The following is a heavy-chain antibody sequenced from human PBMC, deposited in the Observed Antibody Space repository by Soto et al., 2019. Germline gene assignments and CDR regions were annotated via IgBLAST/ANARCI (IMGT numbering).Heavy chain of an antibody. J-gene: IGHJ1*01. V-gene: IGHV4-31*03. CDR2: IYYSGST. Sequence: SETLSLTCTVSGGSISSGVYYWSWIRQHPGKGLEWIGYIYYSGSTYYNPSLKSRVTISVDTSKNQFSLKLSSVTAADMAVYYCARMGVGATEDFQNWGQGSLVTDSS. CDR1: GGSISSGVYY. D-gene: IGHD1-26*01. CDR3: ARMGVGATEDFQN.